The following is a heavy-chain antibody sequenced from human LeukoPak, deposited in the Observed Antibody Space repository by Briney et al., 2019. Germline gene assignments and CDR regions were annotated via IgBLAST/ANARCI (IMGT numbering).Heavy chain of an antibody. CDR2: INSDGSST. Sequence: GGSLRLSCAASGFTFSSYWMHWVRQAPGKGLVWVSRINSDGSSTSYADSVKGRFTISRDNAKNTLYLRMNSLRAEDTAVYYCARLDYYDRITGDSWGQGTLVTVSS. V-gene: IGHV3-74*01. CDR3: ARLDYYDRITGDS. J-gene: IGHJ4*02. D-gene: IGHD3-22*01. CDR1: GFTFSSYW.